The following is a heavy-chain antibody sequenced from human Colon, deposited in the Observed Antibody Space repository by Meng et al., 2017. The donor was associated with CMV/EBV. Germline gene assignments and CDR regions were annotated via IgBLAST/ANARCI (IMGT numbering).Heavy chain of an antibody. CDR2: ITRDTSKR. CDR1: GFSCDGYT. J-gene: IGHJ4*02. Sequence: SGAASGFSCDGYTRHWVSQAPGKGLEWVSLITRDTSKRYYADSVKGRFTISRDNSENYLYLQMNSLRTEDTALYYCAKDNGDYTIDYWGQGTLVTVSS. V-gene: IGHV3-43*01. D-gene: IGHD4-17*01. CDR3: AKDNGDYTIDY.